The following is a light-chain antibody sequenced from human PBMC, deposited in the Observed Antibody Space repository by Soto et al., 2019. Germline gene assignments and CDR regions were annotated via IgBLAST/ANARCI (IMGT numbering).Light chain of an antibody. V-gene: IGKV3-20*01. CDR2: GAS. J-gene: IGKJ1*01. CDR1: QSVTSSY. Sequence: EIVLTQSPGTLSLSPGERATLSCRASQSVTSSYLAWYQQKPGQAPRLLIYGASSRATGIPDRFSGSGSGTDFTLTINRLEPEDFAVYYCQQYDSSLWSFGQGTKVEIK. CDR3: QQYDSSLWS.